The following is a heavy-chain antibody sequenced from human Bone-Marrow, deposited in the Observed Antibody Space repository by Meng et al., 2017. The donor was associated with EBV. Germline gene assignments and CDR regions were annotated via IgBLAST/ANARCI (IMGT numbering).Heavy chain of an antibody. V-gene: IGHV4-4*02. CDR2: IYHSGST. D-gene: IGHD2-21*02. Sequence: LQRAAPGLVKPSGTLSLTCAVSGVAIRSSNWWSWVRQPPGKGLEWIGEIYHSGSTNYNPSLKSRVTISVDKSKNQFSLKLSSVTAADTAVYYCARAWSVTSGFDPWGQGTLVTVSS. J-gene: IGHJ5*02. CDR1: GVAIRSSNW. CDR3: ARAWSVTSGFDP.